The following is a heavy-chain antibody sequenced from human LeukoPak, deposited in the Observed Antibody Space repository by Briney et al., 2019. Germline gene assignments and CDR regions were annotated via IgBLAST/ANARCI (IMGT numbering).Heavy chain of an antibody. CDR3: ARDVPQWLLHEKVFDY. Sequence: GASVKVSCKASGYTFTSYGISWVRQAPGQGLEWMGWISAYNGNTNYAQKFQGRVTMTTDTSTSTAYMELRSLRSDDTAVYYCARDVPQWLLHEKVFDYWGQGTLVTVSS. J-gene: IGHJ4*02. CDR1: GYTFTSYG. CDR2: ISAYNGNT. V-gene: IGHV1-18*04. D-gene: IGHD6-19*01.